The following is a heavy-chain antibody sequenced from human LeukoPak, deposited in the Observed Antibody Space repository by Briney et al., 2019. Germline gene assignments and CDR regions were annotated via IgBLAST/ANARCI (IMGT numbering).Heavy chain of an antibody. D-gene: IGHD2-8*02. V-gene: IGHV3-66*02. CDR1: GFTVSYNY. J-gene: IGHJ6*02. Sequence: GGSLRLSCAASGFTVSYNYMSWVRQAPGKGLEWVSVIYSGGSTYYADSVKGRFTTSRDNSKNTLYLQMNSLRAEDTAVYYCARGGLLVVASFGYYGMDVWGQGTTVTVSS. CDR3: ARGGLLVVASFGYYGMDV. CDR2: IYSGGST.